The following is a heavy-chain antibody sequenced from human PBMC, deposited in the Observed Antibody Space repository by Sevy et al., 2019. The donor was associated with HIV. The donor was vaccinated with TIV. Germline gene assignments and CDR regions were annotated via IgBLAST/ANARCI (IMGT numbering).Heavy chain of an antibody. J-gene: IGHJ4*02. CDR1: GFSLSDHA. V-gene: IGHV3-30*04. CDR3: ARFVGYCSGGRCSIIDF. D-gene: IGHD2-15*01. Sequence: VPAGGSLRLSCAASGFSLSDHAVSWVRQTPGKGLEWLAVISYNGRNQYYADSVKGRFTISKDDSKNTLYLQLNSLRAEHTAVYYCARFVGYCSGGRCSIIDFWGQGTLVTVSS. CDR2: ISYNGRNQ.